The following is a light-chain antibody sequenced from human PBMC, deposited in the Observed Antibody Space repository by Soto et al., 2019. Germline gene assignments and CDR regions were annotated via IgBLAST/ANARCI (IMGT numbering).Light chain of an antibody. V-gene: IGKV3D-20*02. CDR2: GTS. CDR3: QQRRNWQVT. CDR1: QSVSSRY. Sequence: EILLTQSPGTLSLSPGERATLSCRASQSVSSRYLAWYQQKPGKAPRLLIYGTSSRATGIPERFSGSGSGTDFSLTISSLQPDDFEVYYCQQRRNWQVTFGQGTRLEIK. J-gene: IGKJ5*01.